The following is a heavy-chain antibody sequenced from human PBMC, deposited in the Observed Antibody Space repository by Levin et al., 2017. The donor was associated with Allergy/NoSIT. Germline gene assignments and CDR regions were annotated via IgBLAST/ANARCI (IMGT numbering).Heavy chain of an antibody. D-gene: IGHD6-19*01. J-gene: IGHJ4*02. V-gene: IGHV3-21*06. CDR1: GFTFSHFN. CDR3: AREGGSGWPYYFDH. CDR2: ISSGLNYI. Sequence: PGGSLRLSCAASGFTFSHFNMNWVRQTPGKGLEWVSSISSGLNYIYYADSVKGRFTISRDDAVNSLYLQMSSLRAEDTAVYYCAREGGSGWPYYFDHWGQGALVTVSS.